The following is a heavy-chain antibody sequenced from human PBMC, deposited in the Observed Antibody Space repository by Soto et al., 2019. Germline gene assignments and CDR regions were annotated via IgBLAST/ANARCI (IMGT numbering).Heavy chain of an antibody. CDR2: ISVYSGST. Sequence: QVQLVQSGAEVKKPGASVRVSCEASGYTFTSYGISWVRQAPGQGLEWMGWISVYSGSTNYAQKLQGRVTMTTDRSTRAGYMELRSLRSDDTAVYYCARDSWGLAVPDYHYYAMDVWGQGTKVTVS. CDR1: GYTFTSYG. J-gene: IGHJ6*02. V-gene: IGHV1-18*04. D-gene: IGHD6-19*01. CDR3: ARDSWGLAVPDYHYYAMDV.